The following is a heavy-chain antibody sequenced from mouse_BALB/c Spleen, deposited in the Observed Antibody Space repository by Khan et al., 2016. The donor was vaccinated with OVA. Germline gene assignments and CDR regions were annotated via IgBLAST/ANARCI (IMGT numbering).Heavy chain of an antibody. J-gene: IGHJ3*01. CDR3: TRHGYVAWFTY. D-gene: IGHD2-2*01. CDR1: GYSFTSYY. V-gene: IGHV1-31*01. Sequence: EVQLQQSGPELMKPRASVKISCKASGYSFTSYYIHWVMQRHGESLEWIGYIDPFSGGSTYNQKFKVKATLTVDKSSSTAYIHLSNLTSEDSAVYYCTRHGYVAWFTYWGQGTLVTVSA. CDR2: IDPFSGGS.